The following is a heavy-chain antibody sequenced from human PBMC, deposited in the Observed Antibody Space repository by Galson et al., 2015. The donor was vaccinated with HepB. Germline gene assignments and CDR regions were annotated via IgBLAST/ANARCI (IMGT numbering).Heavy chain of an antibody. V-gene: IGHV3-7*03. CDR3: VAGVGEAAAFDI. Sequence: SLRLSCAASGFTFSSYWMSWVRQAPGKGLEWVANIKQDGSEKYYVDSVKGRFTISRDNAKNSLYLQMNSLRAEDTAVYYCVAGVGEAAAFDIWGQGTMVTVSS. J-gene: IGHJ3*02. CDR2: IKQDGSEK. CDR1: GFTFSSYW. D-gene: IGHD1-26*01.